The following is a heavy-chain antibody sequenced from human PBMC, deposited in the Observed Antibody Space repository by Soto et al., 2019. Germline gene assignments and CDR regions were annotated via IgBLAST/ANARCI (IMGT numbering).Heavy chain of an antibody. CDR2: INAGNGNT. J-gene: IGHJ5*02. CDR3: ARDYYDSSGYYQNWFDP. Sequence: ASVKVSCKASGYTFTSYAMHWVRQAPGQRLEWMGWINAGNGNTKYSQKFQGRVTITRDTSASTAYMELSSLRSEDTAVYYCARDYYDSSGYYQNWFDPWVQGTLVTVS. CDR1: GYTFTSYA. D-gene: IGHD3-22*01. V-gene: IGHV1-3*01.